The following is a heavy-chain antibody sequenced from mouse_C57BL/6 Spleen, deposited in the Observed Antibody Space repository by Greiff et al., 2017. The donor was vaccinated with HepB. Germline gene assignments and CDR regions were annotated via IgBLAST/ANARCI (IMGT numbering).Heavy chain of an antibody. D-gene: IGHD1-1*01. Sequence: QVQLKESGAELMKPGASVKLSCKATGYTFTGYWIEWVKQRPGRGLEWIGEILPGSGSTNYNEKFKGKATFTADTSSTTAYMQRSSLTTEDSAVYYCAIYYGKSYWYIDVWGTGTTVTVSS. V-gene: IGHV1-9*01. CDR2: ILPGSGST. J-gene: IGHJ1*03. CDR3: AIYYGKSYWYIDV. CDR1: GYTFTGYW.